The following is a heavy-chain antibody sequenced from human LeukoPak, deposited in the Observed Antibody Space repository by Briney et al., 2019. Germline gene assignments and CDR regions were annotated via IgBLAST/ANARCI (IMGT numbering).Heavy chain of an antibody. J-gene: IGHJ4*02. CDR1: GGSFSGYY. Sequence: PSETLSLTCAVYGGSFSGYYWSWIRQPPGKGLEWIEEINHSGSTNYNPSLKSRVTISVDTSKNQFSLKLSSVTAADTAVYYCARGIVATMAFDYWGQGTLVTVSS. CDR3: ARGIVATMAFDY. V-gene: IGHV4-34*01. CDR2: INHSGST. D-gene: IGHD5-12*01.